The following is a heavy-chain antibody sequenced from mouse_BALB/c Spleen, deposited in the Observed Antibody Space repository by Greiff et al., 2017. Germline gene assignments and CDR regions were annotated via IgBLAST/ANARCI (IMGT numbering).Heavy chain of an antibody. CDR2: ISSGGSYT. CDR1: GFTFSSYG. V-gene: IGHV5-6*01. J-gene: IGHJ4*01. Sequence: EVKLMESGGDLVKPGGSLKLSCAASGFTFSSYGMSWVRQTPDKRLEWVATISSGGSYTYYPDSVKGRFTISRDNAKNTLYLQMSSLKSEDTAVYDCAIKHRYDAMDYWGQGTAVTVSS. D-gene: IGHD2-14*01. CDR3: AIKHRYDAMDY.